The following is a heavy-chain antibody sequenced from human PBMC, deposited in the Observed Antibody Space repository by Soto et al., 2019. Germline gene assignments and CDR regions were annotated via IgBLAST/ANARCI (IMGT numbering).Heavy chain of an antibody. J-gene: IGHJ5*02. Sequence: QVQLQESGPGLVKPSQTLSLTCTVSGGSISSGDYYWSWIRQHPGKGLAWIGYIYYSGSTHYNPSRKSRVTISVDTSENQFSLKLSSRTAADTAVYYCARGRYSSSSNWFDPWGQGTLVTVSS. CDR1: GGSISSGDYY. CDR2: IYYSGST. CDR3: ARGRYSSSSNWFDP. D-gene: IGHD6-6*01. V-gene: IGHV4-31*03.